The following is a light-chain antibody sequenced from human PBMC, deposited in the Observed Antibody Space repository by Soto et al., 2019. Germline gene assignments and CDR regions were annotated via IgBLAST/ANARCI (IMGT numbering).Light chain of an antibody. J-gene: IGLJ2*01. CDR2: DVS. Sequence: QSGLTQPASVSGSAGQSLTISCTGTSSDVSGYNYVSWYQHHPGKAPKRMIYDVSNRPSGVSNRFSGSKSGNTASLTISGLQAEDEADYYCNSYTSRSSVVFGGATKVTVL. V-gene: IGLV2-14*03. CDR1: SSDVSGYNY. CDR3: NSYTSRSSVV.